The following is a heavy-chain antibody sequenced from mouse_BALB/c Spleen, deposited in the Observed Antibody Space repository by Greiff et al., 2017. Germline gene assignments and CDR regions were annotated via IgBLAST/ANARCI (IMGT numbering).Heavy chain of an antibody. CDR2: ISSGGSYT. CDR3: AREGYGNYAMDY. V-gene: IGHV5-6*01. J-gene: IGHJ4*01. Sequence: EVKLVASGGDLVKPGGSLKLSCAASGFTFSSYGMSWVRQTPDKRLEWVATISSGGSYTYYPDSVKGRFTISRDNAKNTLYLQMSSLKSEDTAMYYCAREGYGNYAMDYWGQGTSVTVSS. D-gene: IGHD2-1*01. CDR1: GFTFSSYG.